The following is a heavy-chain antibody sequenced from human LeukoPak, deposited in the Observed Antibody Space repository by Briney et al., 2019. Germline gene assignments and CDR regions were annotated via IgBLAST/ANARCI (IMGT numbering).Heavy chain of an antibody. CDR1: GFSFSDYS. Sequence: PGGSLRLSCAASGFSFSDYSMNWVRQAPGKGLEWVSYISSSSTIYYADSVKARFTISRDNAKNSLYLQMNSLRDEDTAVYYCARGLMTAFDLWGQGTLVTVSS. CDR3: ARGLMTAFDL. J-gene: IGHJ5*02. D-gene: IGHD2-21*02. V-gene: IGHV3-48*02. CDR2: ISSSSTI.